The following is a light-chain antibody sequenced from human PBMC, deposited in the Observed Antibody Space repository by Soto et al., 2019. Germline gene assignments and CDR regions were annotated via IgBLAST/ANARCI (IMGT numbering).Light chain of an antibody. Sequence: EIVLTQSPGTLSLSPGERATLSCRASQSVSSSYLAWYQQKPGQAPRLLIYGASSRATGIPDRFSGSGSGTDFTLTISRLEPEDFAVYYCQQYGSSPEYTFGQGTKLDI. CDR2: GAS. V-gene: IGKV3-20*01. CDR3: QQYGSSPEYT. J-gene: IGKJ2*01. CDR1: QSVSSSY.